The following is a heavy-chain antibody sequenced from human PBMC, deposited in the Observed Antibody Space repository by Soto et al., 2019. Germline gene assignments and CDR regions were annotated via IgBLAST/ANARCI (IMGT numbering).Heavy chain of an antibody. CDR3: ARPRLQRDSSSSPSYYYGMDV. Sequence: GESLKISCKGSGYSFTSYWISWVRQMPGKGLEWMGRIDPSDSYTNYGPSFQGHVTISADKSISTAYLQWSSLKASDTAMYYCARPRLQRDSSSSPSYYYGMDVWGKGTTVTVSS. J-gene: IGHJ6*04. CDR2: IDPSDSYT. D-gene: IGHD6-6*01. V-gene: IGHV5-10-1*01. CDR1: GYSFTSYW.